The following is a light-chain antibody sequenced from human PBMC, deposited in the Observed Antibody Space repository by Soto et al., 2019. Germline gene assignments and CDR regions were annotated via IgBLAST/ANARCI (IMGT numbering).Light chain of an antibody. Sequence: ENVLTQSPGTLSLSPGERVTLSCRASQSVSSSYLTWYQQKPGQAPRLLIYGASSRATDITDRFSGSGSGTDFTLTISRLEPEDFAVYYCQQYDSTPFTFGQGTKLEIK. CDR2: GAS. V-gene: IGKV3-20*01. CDR1: QSVSSSY. J-gene: IGKJ2*01. CDR3: QQYDSTPFT.